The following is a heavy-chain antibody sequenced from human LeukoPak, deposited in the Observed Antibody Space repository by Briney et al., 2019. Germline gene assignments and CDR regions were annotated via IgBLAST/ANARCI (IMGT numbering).Heavy chain of an antibody. CDR1: GASISSSSYY. Sequence: PSETLSLTCTVSGASISSSSYYWGWIRQPPGKGLEWIGSIYYSGSTYYNPSLESRVAISVDTSKNQFSLKLSSVTAADTAVYYCARVVPAATHFDYWGQGTLVTVSS. V-gene: IGHV4-39*01. D-gene: IGHD2-2*01. CDR3: ARVVPAATHFDY. CDR2: IYYSGST. J-gene: IGHJ4*02.